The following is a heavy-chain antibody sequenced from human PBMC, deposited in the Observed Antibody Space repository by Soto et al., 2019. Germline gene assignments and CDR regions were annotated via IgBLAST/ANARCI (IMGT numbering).Heavy chain of an antibody. CDR3: AIRTPSNDY. Sequence: PGESLKISCKGSGYSFTNYWISWVRQMPGKGLEWTGRIDPSDSYTNYSPSFQGHVTISIDKSISSAYVQWSSLKASDTAIYYCAIRTPSNDYWGQGTLVTVSS. V-gene: IGHV5-10-1*01. CDR2: IDPSDSYT. D-gene: IGHD1-7*01. J-gene: IGHJ4*02. CDR1: GYSFTNYW.